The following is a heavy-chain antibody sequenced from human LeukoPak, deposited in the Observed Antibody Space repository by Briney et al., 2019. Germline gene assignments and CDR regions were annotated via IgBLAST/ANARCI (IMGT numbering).Heavy chain of an antibody. CDR1: GGTFSSYA. CDR2: IIPIFGTA. D-gene: IGHD5-18*01. CDR3: ARGVSPAASAPFDY. Sequence: GASVKVFCKASGGTFSSYAISWVRQAPGQGLEWMGGIIPIFGTANYAQKFQGRVTITADESTSTAYMELSSLRSEDTAAYYCARGVSPAASAPFDYWGQGTLVTVSS. J-gene: IGHJ4*02. V-gene: IGHV1-69*13.